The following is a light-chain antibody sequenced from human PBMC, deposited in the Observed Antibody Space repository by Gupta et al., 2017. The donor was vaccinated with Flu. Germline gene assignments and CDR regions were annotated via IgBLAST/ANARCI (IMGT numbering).Light chain of an antibody. CDR1: QSISSW. CDR2: KAS. J-gene: IGKJ4*01. V-gene: IGKV1-5*03. CDR3: QQYEAYPLT. Sequence: DIEMTQSPSTLSASVGDRVTITCRASQSISSWLAWYQQKPGKAPKLLIYKASILESGVPSRFSGSGSGTEFTLTISSLQPDDLAAYYCQQYEAYPLTFGGGTXVEIK.